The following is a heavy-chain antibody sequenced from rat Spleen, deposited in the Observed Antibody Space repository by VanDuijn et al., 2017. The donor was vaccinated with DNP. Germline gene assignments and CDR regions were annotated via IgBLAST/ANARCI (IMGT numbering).Heavy chain of an antibody. V-gene: IGHV3-3*01. D-gene: IGHD1-1*01. Sequence: EVQLQESGPGLVKPSQSLSLTCSVTGHSITNSYRWNWIRKFPGNKLEWMGYINSAGRTNYNPSLKSRVSITRDTSKNQFFLQVNSVTAAATATYDCASTQYSGDVNWFAYWGLGTLVTVSS. CDR3: ASTQYSGDVNWFAY. CDR2: INSAGRT. CDR1: GHSITNSYR. J-gene: IGHJ3*01.